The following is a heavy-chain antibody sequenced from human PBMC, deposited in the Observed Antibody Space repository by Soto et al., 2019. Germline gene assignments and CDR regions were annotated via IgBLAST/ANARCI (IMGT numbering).Heavy chain of an antibody. V-gene: IGHV3-7*04. J-gene: IGHJ4*02. CDR2: INTDGSGQ. D-gene: IGHD3-10*01. Sequence: EVQLVESGGGLVQPGGSLRLSCAASGFTFGNYWMSWVRQAPGKGLEWLANINTDGSGQSYVDSVKGRFAIARDNAERSRSLEMNSLRVEETAVYYCAGGGLAYSESEWWGRGTLVTVAS. CDR1: GFTFGNYW. CDR3: AGGGLAYSESEW.